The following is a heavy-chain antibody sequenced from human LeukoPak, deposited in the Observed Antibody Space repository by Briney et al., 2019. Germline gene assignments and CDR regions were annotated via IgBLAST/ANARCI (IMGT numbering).Heavy chain of an antibody. CDR2: IYTSGST. J-gene: IGHJ6*03. CDR1: GGSISSGSYY. V-gene: IGHV4-61*02. CDR3: ARGVADNYYYYYYMDV. D-gene: IGHD6-19*01. Sequence: SETLSLTCTVSGGSISSGSYYWSWIRQPAGKGPEWIGRIYTSGSTNYNPSLKSRVTISVDTSKNQFSLKLSSVTAADTAVYYCARGVADNYYYYYYMDVWGKGTTVTISS.